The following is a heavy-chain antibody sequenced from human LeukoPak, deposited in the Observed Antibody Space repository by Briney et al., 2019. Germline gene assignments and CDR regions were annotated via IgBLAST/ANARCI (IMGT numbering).Heavy chain of an antibody. CDR2: IKGDGSHT. J-gene: IGHJ5*01. CDR3: VRDWDHFDFDS. CDR1: GFTFSNYW. D-gene: IGHD3-9*01. V-gene: IGHV3-74*01. Sequence: GGSLRLSCAASGFTFSNYWMHWVRQAPGKGLVWVSRIKGDGSHTIYADSVKGRFTISRDNAKNALYLQMKSLRAEDTAVYYCVRDWDHFDFDSWGQGTLVTVSP.